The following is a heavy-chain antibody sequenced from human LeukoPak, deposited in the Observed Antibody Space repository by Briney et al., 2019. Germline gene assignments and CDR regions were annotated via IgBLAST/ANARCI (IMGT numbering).Heavy chain of an antibody. J-gene: IGHJ5*02. CDR1: GYTFTSYD. CDR3: ARVRTMVRGVILNWFDP. V-gene: IGHV1-8*01. CDR2: MNPNSGNT. D-gene: IGHD3-10*01. Sequence: ASVKVSCKASGYTFTSYDINWVRQATGQGLEWMGWMNPNSGNTGYAQKFQGRVTVTRNTSISTAYMELSSLRSEDTAVYYCARVRTMVRGVILNWFDPWGQGTLVTVSS.